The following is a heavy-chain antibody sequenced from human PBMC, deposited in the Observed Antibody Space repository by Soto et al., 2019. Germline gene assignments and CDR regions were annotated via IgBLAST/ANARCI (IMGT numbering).Heavy chain of an antibody. D-gene: IGHD3-10*01. V-gene: IGHV1-8*01. Sequence: ASVKVSCKASGYTFTSYDINWVRQATGQGLEWMGWMNPNSGNTGYAQKFQGRVTMTRNTSISTAYMELNSLRAEDTALYYCAKDRGSGSYAANYYYYGMDVWGQGTTVTVSS. CDR1: GYTFTSYD. J-gene: IGHJ6*02. CDR3: AKDRGSGSYAANYYYYGMDV. CDR2: MNPNSGNT.